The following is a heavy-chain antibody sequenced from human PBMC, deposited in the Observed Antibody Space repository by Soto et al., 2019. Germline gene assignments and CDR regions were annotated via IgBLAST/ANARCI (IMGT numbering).Heavy chain of an antibody. CDR2: IYYSGST. CDR1: GGSISSYY. J-gene: IGHJ6*02. D-gene: IGHD2-21*02. V-gene: IGHV4-59*01. CDR3: ARDVLIYCGGDCYSHYGMDV. Sequence: SETLSLTCTVSGGSISSYYWSWIRQPPGKGLEWIGYIYYSGSTNYNPSLKSRVTISVDTSKNQFSLKLSSVTAADTAVYYCARDVLIYCGGDCYSHYGMDVWGQGTTVTVSS.